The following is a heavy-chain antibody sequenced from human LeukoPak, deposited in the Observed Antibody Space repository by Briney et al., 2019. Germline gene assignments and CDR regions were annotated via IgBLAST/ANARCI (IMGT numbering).Heavy chain of an antibody. CDR2: ISSSGSTI. Sequence: GGSLTLSCAASGFTFSSYEMNWVRQAPGQGLEWVSYISSSGSTIYYADSVKGRFTISRDNAKNSLYLQMNSLRAEDTAVYYCARGASYYDILTGSRFDYWGQGTLVTVSS. D-gene: IGHD3-9*01. CDR1: GFTFSSYE. CDR3: ARGASYYDILTGSRFDY. J-gene: IGHJ4*02. V-gene: IGHV3-48*03.